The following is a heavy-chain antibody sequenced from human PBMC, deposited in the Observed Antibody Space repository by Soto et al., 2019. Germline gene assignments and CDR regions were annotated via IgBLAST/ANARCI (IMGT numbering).Heavy chain of an antibody. J-gene: IGHJ6*02. V-gene: IGHV3-30-3*01. D-gene: IGHD1-26*01. CDR3: ARGEGATIYYYYGMAV. CDR1: GFTFSSYA. CDR2: ISYDGSNK. Sequence: QVQLVESGGGVVQPGRSLRLSCAASGFTFSSYAMHWVRQAPGKGLEWVAVISYDGSNKYYADSVKGRFTISRDNSKNTLYLQMNSLRAEDTAVYYCARGEGATIYYYYGMAVWCQGTTVTVS.